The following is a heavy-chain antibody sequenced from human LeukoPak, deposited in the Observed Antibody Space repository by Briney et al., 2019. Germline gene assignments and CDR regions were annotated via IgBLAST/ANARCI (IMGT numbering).Heavy chain of an antibody. CDR3: ARNPIAMVRGVIRDNWFDP. D-gene: IGHD3-10*01. CDR1: GASLTSYY. J-gene: IGHJ5*02. V-gene: IGHV4-59*07. Sequence: SDTLSLTCTVSGASLTSYYWSWLRQPPGKGLEWIGNMPYSGSTTYNPFLKSRVTISVDTSTNQLSLKLSSVTAADTAVYFCARNPIAMVRGVIRDNWFDPWGQGTLVTVSS. CDR2: MPYSGST.